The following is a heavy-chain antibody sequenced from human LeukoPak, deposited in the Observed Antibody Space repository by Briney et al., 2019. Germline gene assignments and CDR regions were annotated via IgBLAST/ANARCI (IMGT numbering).Heavy chain of an antibody. CDR1: GGTFNSYA. Sequence: ASVKVSCKASGGTFNSYAISWVRQAPGQGLEWMGGIIPIFGTANYAQKFQGRVTITADKSTSTAYMELSSLRSEDTAVYYCARDRVCSGGSCYSYFDYWGQGTLVTVSS. CDR2: IIPIFGTA. J-gene: IGHJ4*02. D-gene: IGHD2-15*01. V-gene: IGHV1-69*06. CDR3: ARDRVCSGGSCYSYFDY.